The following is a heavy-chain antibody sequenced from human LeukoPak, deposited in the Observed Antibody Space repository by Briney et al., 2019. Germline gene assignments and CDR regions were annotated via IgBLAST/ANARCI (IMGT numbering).Heavy chain of an antibody. CDR1: GFTSSSYS. CDR2: ISSSSSYI. Sequence: PGGSLRLSCAASGFTSSSYSMNWVRQAPGKGLEWVSSISSSSSYIYYADSVKGRFTISRDNAKNSLYLQMNSLRAEDTAVYYCARVGALAAAPFDYWGQGTLVTVSS. V-gene: IGHV3-21*01. J-gene: IGHJ4*02. CDR3: ARVGALAAAPFDY. D-gene: IGHD6-13*01.